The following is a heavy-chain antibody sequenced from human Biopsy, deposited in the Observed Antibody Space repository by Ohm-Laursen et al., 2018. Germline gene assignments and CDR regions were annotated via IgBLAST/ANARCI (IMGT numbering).Heavy chain of an antibody. Sequence: SHTLSLTCDVYGKTFSDYYWSWIRQPPGKGLEWIGQINQSGRTNYNPSLKSRVNISADKSNNQFSLKLTSVTSADTAVYFCGNEVHGRDYWGLGALVTVSS. CDR3: GNEVHGRDY. V-gene: IGHV4-34*08. CDR1: GKTFSDYY. CDR2: INQSGRT. D-gene: IGHD2-15*01. J-gene: IGHJ4*02.